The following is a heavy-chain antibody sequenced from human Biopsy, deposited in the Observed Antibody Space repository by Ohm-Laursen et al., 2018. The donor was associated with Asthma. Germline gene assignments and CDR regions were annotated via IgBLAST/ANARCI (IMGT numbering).Heavy chain of an antibody. CDR3: ARKIAARGGMGV. D-gene: IGHD6-6*01. Sequence: SLRLSCAASGITFSTHGMHWVRQAPGKGLEWVAFIWYDGRKRTYADSVKGRFTISRDNSKNTLYLQMNSLRAEDTAVYYCARKIAARGGMGVWGQGTAVTVSS. CDR2: IWYDGRKR. V-gene: IGHV3-33*01. J-gene: IGHJ6*02. CDR1: GITFSTHG.